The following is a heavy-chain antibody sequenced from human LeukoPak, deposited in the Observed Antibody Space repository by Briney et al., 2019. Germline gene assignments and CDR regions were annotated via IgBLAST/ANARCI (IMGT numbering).Heavy chain of an antibody. CDR2: ISSSGSTI. CDR1: GFTFSDYY. J-gene: IGHJ6*02. CDR3: ARGVSVVVNPNPYYYYGMDV. V-gene: IGHV3-11*04. D-gene: IGHD3-22*01. Sequence: PGGSLRLSCAASGFTFSDYYMSWIRQAPGKGLEWVSYISSSGSTIYYADSVKGRFTISRDNAKNSLYLQMNGLRAEDTAVYYCARGVSVVVNPNPYYYYGMDVWGQGTKVTVSS.